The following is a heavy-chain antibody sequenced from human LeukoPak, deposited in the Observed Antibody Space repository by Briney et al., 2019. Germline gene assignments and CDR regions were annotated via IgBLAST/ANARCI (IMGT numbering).Heavy chain of an antibody. CDR3: ARDSYGSGSVDY. Sequence: SETLSLTCTVSGGSISSGGYYWRWIRQHPGKGLEWIGYIYYSGSTYYNPSLKSRVTISVDTSKNQFSLKLSSVTAADTAVYYCARDSYGSGSVDYWGQGTLVTVSS. CDR1: GGSISSGGYY. CDR2: IYYSGST. J-gene: IGHJ4*02. V-gene: IGHV4-31*03. D-gene: IGHD3-10*01.